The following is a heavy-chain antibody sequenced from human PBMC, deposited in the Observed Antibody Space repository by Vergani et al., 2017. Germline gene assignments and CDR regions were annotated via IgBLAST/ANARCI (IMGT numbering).Heavy chain of an antibody. J-gene: IGHJ4*02. CDR3: ARNDIDVDTAMVTGIDY. CDR2: IIPIFGTA. CDR1: GGTFSSYA. D-gene: IGHD5-18*01. V-gene: IGHV1-69*18. Sequence: QVQLVQSGAEVKKPGSSVKVSCKASGGTFSSYAISWVRQAPGQGLEWMGRIIPIFGTANYAQKFQGRVTITAEESTGTAYMELSSLRSEDTAVYYCARNDIDVDTAMVTGIDYWGQGTLVTVSS.